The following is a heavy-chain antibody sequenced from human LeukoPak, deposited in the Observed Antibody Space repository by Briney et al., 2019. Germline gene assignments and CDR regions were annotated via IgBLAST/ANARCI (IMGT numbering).Heavy chain of an antibody. CDR2: IYYSGST. CDR3: ARDGCSTGSCYSNYFDQ. CDR1: GGSINSYY. V-gene: IGHV4-59*01. Sequence: SETLSLTCTVSGGSINSYYWSWIRQPPGKGLEWIGYIYYSGSTNYNPSLKSRVTISVDTSKNQFSLKMSSVTAADTAVYYCARDGCSTGSCYSNYFDQWDQGTLVTVSS. D-gene: IGHD2-15*01. J-gene: IGHJ4*02.